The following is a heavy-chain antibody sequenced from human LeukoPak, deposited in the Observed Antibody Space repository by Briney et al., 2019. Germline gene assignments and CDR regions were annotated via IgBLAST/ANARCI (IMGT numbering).Heavy chain of an antibody. CDR1: GGTFSSYA. Sequence: SVKVSCKASGGTFSSYAISWVRQAPGQGLEWMGRIIPILGIANYAQKFQGRVTITADKSTSTAYMELSSLRSEDTAVYYCARDHSSGWTLFDYWGQGTLVTVSS. J-gene: IGHJ4*02. CDR2: IIPILGIA. CDR3: ARDHSSGWTLFDY. V-gene: IGHV1-69*04. D-gene: IGHD6-19*01.